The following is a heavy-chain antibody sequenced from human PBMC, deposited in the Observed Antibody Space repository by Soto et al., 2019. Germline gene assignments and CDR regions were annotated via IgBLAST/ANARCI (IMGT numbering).Heavy chain of an antibody. CDR3: ASLSGGRFLDKGDY. CDR1: NGSFMGYY. J-gene: IGHJ4*02. CDR2: INHVGSP. D-gene: IGHD3-3*01. V-gene: IGHV4-34*01. Sequence: QVQLHQWGAGLLKPSEILSLTCAVYNGSFMGYYWTWVRQPPGKGLEWIGEINHVGSPNYNPSLKSRFVISIDTSKQQFSLRLNSLTAADTAVYYCASLSGGRFLDKGDYWGQGIQVTVSS.